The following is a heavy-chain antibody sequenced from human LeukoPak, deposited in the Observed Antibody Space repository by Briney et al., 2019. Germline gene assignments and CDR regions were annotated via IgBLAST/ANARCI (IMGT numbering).Heavy chain of an antibody. CDR2: INWNGGST. CDR3: ARRILWFGELRGSWFDP. CDR1: GFTFDDYG. V-gene: IGHV3-20*04. D-gene: IGHD3-10*01. J-gene: IGHJ5*02. Sequence: PGGSLRLSCAASGFTFDDYGMSWVRQAPGKGLEWVSGINWNGGSTGYADSVKGRFTISRDNAKNSLYLQMNSLRAEDTALYYSARRILWFGELRGSWFDPWGQGTLVTVSS.